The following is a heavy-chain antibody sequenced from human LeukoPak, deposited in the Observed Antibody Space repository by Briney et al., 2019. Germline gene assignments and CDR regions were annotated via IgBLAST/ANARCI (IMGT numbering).Heavy chain of an antibody. V-gene: IGHV3-33*06. CDR3: AKTSGATPYYYYMDV. D-gene: IGHD3-10*01. CDR1: GFAFSTYG. Sequence: PGRSLSLSCAASGFAFSTYGMHWVRQAPGKGLEGVAAIWFDGSNKYYADSVKGRFTISRDNSENKLYLQMNSLRAEDTAVYYCAKTSGATPYYYYMDVWGKGDTVTVSS. CDR2: IWFDGSNK. J-gene: IGHJ6*03.